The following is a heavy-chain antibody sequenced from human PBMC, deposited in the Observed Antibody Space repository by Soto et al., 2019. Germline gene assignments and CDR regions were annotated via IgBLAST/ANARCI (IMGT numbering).Heavy chain of an antibody. D-gene: IGHD3-22*01. J-gene: IGHJ4*02. CDR3: AKDLQVKSYYEYAGHYNV. CDR1: GFTFRNYS. Sequence: EVQLLESGGGLVQPGGSLRLTCVASGFTFRNYSMRWVRQAPGKGLEWVSGISGGGGVTYYADSVKGRFTISRDNAKNTLYLHMNNLRAKDKAVYYCAKDLQVKSYYEYAGHYNVGGQGTLVTVS. V-gene: IGHV3-23*01. CDR2: ISGGGGVT.